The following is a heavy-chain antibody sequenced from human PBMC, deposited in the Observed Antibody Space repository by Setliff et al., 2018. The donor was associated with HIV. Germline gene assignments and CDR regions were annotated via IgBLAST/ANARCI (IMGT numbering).Heavy chain of an antibody. V-gene: IGHV4-34*01. CDR3: ARGLGQQLGRFWYFDL. J-gene: IGHJ2*01. CDR2: INHSGST. D-gene: IGHD6-13*01. CDR1: GGSFSGYY. Sequence: PSETLSLTCAVYGGSFSGYYWSWIRQPPGKGLEWIGEINHSGSTNYNPSLKSRVTISVDTSKDQFSLKLSSVTAADTAVYCCARGLGQQLGRFWYFDLWGRGTLVTVSS.